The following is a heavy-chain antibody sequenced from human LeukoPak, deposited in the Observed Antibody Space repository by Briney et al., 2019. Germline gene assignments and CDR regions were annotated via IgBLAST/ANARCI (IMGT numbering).Heavy chain of an antibody. CDR3: ARDRQLGANWFDP. J-gene: IGHJ5*02. V-gene: IGHV4-59*01. CDR1: GGSISSYY. CDR2: IYYSGST. Sequence: SETLSLTCTVSGGSISSYYWSWIRQPPGKGLEWIGYIYYSGSTNYNPSLKSRVTISVDTSKNQFSLKLSSVTAADTAVYYWARDRQLGANWFDPWGQGTLVTVSS. D-gene: IGHD6-6*01.